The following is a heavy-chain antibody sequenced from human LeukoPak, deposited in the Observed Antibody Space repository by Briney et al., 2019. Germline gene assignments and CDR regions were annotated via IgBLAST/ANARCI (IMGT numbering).Heavy chain of an antibody. Sequence: PGGSLRLSCAASGFTFSSYAMSWARQAPGKGLEWVSAISGSGGSTFYADSVKGRFTISRDNSRNTLYLQMNSLRAEDTAVYYCAKPADYYDTSGYYYRLYYFDYWGQGTLVTVSS. J-gene: IGHJ4*02. D-gene: IGHD3-22*01. CDR2: ISGSGGST. CDR3: AKPADYYDTSGYYYRLYYFDY. V-gene: IGHV3-23*01. CDR1: GFTFSSYA.